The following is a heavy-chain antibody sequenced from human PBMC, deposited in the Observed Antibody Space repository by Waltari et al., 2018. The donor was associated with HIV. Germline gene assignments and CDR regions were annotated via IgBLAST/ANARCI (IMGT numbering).Heavy chain of an antibody. D-gene: IGHD6-19*01. Sequence: QVKLQESGPGLVKPSETLFLTCTVPGCTISSYYWSWTRQPAGKGLEWIGRIYTSWSDSYNPSLNSRVTMSVDTSKNQFSLKLSSVTAADTAVYYCAREGYSSVWYLYYFAYWGQGTLVTVSS. CDR1: GCTISSYY. CDR3: AREGYSSVWYLYYFAY. J-gene: IGHJ4*02. V-gene: IGHV4-4*07. CDR2: IYTSWSD.